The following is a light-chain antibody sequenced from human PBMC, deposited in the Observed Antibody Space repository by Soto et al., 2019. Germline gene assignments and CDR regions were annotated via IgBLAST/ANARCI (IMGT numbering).Light chain of an antibody. V-gene: IGKV3-20*01. Sequence: EIVWTQSPGTLSLSPGERATLSCRASQSVSSSYLAWYHQKPGQAPRLRIYGASSRATGIPDRCSGSGSGTDFTLNIIIVETEDSAMYYCQQYGSPPRTFDQQTKVAT. J-gene: IGKJ1*01. CDR3: QQYGSPPRT. CDR2: GAS. CDR1: QSVSSSY.